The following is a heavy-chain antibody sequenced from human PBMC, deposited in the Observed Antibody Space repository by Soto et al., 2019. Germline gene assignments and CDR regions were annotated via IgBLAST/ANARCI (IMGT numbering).Heavy chain of an antibody. V-gene: IGHV3-23*01. J-gene: IGHJ6*02. CDR3: AKDGSVAGRDKMGVYYYYYGMDV. D-gene: IGHD6-19*01. CDR2: ISGSGGST. Sequence: GGSLRLSCAASGFTFSSYAMSWVRQAPGKGLEWVSAISGSGGSTYYADSVKGRFTISRDNSKNTLYLQMNSLRAEDTAVYYCAKDGSVAGRDKMGVYYYYYGMDVWGQGTTVTVSS. CDR1: GFTFSSYA.